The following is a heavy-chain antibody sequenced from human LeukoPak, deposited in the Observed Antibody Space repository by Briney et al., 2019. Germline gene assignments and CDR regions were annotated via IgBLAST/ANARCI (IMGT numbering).Heavy chain of an antibody. CDR3: AKGPPESGYYYYYMDV. CDR1: GFTFSSYG. CDR2: ISGSGGST. J-gene: IGHJ6*03. Sequence: GGSLRLSCAASGFTFSSYGMSWVRQAPGKGLEWVSAISGSGGSTYYADSVKGRFTISRDNSKNTLYLQMNSLRAEDTAVYYCAKGPPESGYYYYYMDVWGKGTTVTISS. V-gene: IGHV3-23*01.